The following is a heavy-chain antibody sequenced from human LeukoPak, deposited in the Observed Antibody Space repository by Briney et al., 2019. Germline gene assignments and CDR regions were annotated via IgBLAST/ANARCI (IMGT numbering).Heavy chain of an antibody. CDR3: ARGGGFGSPPGF. J-gene: IGHJ4*02. Sequence: SETLSLTCTVSGVSISNYYWSWIRQSPEKGLEWIGYIYHSGSANYNPSLTSRVTISVDTSKNQFSLKLASVTAADTAVYYCARGGGFGSPPGFWGQGTLVTVSS. V-gene: IGHV4-59*01. CDR1: GVSISNYY. D-gene: IGHD1-26*01. CDR2: IYHSGSA.